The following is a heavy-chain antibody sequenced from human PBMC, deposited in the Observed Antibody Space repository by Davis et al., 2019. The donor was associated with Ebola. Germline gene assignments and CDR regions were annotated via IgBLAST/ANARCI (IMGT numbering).Heavy chain of an antibody. CDR3: ASRPMFTGYYFDY. CDR2: IIPIFGTA. V-gene: IGHV1-69*13. Sequence: SVKVSCKASGGTFSSYAISWVRPAPGQGLEWMGGIIPIFGTATYAQKFQGSVTITADESTSTAYMELSSLRSEDTAVYYCASRPMFTGYYFDYWGQGTLVTVSS. D-gene: IGHD3-10*02. J-gene: IGHJ4*02. CDR1: GGTFSSYA.